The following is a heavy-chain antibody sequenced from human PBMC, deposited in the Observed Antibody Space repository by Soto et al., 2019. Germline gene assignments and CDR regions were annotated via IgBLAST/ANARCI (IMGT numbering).Heavy chain of an antibody. D-gene: IGHD2-15*01. Sequence: LSVTSTVSAGSPSRRRYYGGWIRQHPEKGLEWIGSIYYSGSTFYNPSLKSRVTISVDTSKNQLSLKLSSVTAADTVVYYFARRTPAISLLDHWGQGTLVT. CDR2: IYYSGST. J-gene: IGHJ4*02. CDR1: AGSPSRRRYY. V-gene: IGHV4-39*01. CDR3: ARRTPAISLLDH.